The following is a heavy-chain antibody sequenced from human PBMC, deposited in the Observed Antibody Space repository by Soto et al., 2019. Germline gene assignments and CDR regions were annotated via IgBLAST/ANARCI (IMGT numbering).Heavy chain of an antibody. D-gene: IGHD5-12*01. V-gene: IGHV1-2*04. CDR1: GYTFTGYY. CDR2: INPNSGGT. Sequence: ASVKVSCKASGYTFTGYYMHWVRQAPGQGLEWMGWINPNSGGTNYAQKFQGWVTMTRDTSISTAYMELSRLRSDDTAVYYCARSPVATFDYQYYFDYWGQGTLVTVSS. J-gene: IGHJ4*02. CDR3: ARSPVATFDYQYYFDY.